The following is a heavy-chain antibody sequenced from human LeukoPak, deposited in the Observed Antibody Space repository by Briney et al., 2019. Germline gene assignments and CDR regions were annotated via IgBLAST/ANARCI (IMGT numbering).Heavy chain of an antibody. CDR3: TTALSVVVTAIPIPDY. V-gene: IGHV3-15*01. CDR1: GFTFSNAW. Sequence: GGSLRLSCAASGFTFSNAWMSWVRQAPGKGLEWVGRIKSKTDGGTTDYAAPVKGRFTISRDDSKNTLYLQMNSLKTEDTAVYYCTTALSVVVTAIPIPDYWGQGAPVTVSS. J-gene: IGHJ4*02. D-gene: IGHD2-21*02. CDR2: IKSKTDGGTT.